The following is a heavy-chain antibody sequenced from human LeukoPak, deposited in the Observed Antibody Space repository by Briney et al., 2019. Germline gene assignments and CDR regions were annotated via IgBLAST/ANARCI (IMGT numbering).Heavy chain of an antibody. J-gene: IGHJ4*02. CDR3: VKITSSSGGDY. CDR1: GFTFSSYA. V-gene: IGHV3-64D*09. Sequence: PGGSLRLSCSASGFTFSSYAMYWVRQAPGKGLEYVSGISSNGGSTYYADSVKGRFTISRDNSKNTPYLQMSSLRAEDTAVYYCVKITSSSGGDYWGQGTLVTVSS. D-gene: IGHD6-19*01. CDR2: ISSNGGST.